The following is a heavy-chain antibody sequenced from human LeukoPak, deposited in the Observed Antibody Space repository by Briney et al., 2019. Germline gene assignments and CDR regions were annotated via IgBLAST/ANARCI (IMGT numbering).Heavy chain of an antibody. CDR1: GFTFSSYA. D-gene: IGHD2-2*01. CDR2: ISYDGSNK. J-gene: IGHJ6*04. V-gene: IGHV3-30*18. Sequence: GSLRLSCAAPGFTFSSYAMHRVPQAPGQGLEWVVVISYDGSNKYYTYSVKGRFTICRDNSKNKLYLQINSLRAEDTAVYDCAKDPSPLYCSSTSCSPYGMDVWGKGTTVTVSS. CDR3: AKDPSPLYCSSTSCSPYGMDV.